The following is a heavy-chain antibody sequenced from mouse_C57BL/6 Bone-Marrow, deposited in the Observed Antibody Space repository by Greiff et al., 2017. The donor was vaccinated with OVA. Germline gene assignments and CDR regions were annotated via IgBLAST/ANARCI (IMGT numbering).Heavy chain of an antibody. Sequence: QVQLQQPGAELVRPGSSVKLSCKASGYTFTSYWMDWVKQRPGQGLEWIGNIYPSDSETHYNQKFKDKATLPVDKSSSTAYMQLSSLTSEDSAVYYCARDIYYYGSSYVEDAMDYWGQGTSVTVSS. J-gene: IGHJ4*01. CDR1: GYTFTSYW. V-gene: IGHV1-61*01. CDR3: ARDIYYYGSSYVEDAMDY. D-gene: IGHD1-1*01. CDR2: IYPSDSET.